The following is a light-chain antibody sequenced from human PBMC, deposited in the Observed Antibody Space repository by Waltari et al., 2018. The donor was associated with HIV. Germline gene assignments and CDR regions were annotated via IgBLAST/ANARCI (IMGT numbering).Light chain of an antibody. CDR2: EGT. J-gene: IGLJ2*01. V-gene: IGLV2-23*01. CDR3: SSYAGSPDWI. CDR1: ASNLGTYKL. Sequence: QSPLTQPPSVSGSLGRSTTTSCPGTASNLGTYKLPPWFQQVPDKAPKLIIYEGTKRPSGISSRFSASKFDNTASLTISGLQVEDEATYFCSSYAGSPDWIFGGGTMVTVL.